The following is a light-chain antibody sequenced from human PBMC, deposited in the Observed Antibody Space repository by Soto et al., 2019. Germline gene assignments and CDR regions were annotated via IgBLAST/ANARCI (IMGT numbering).Light chain of an antibody. CDR2: GAF. Sequence: EIVLTQSPVTLSVSPGEKATLSCRASQSVSRDLAWYQQKPGQAPRLLIYGAFDRATGVPVRFSGSGSGTEFTLTISILQSEDSAVYYCQQYNNWPPITFGQGTRLEIK. CDR1: QSVSRD. J-gene: IGKJ5*01. V-gene: IGKV3-15*01. CDR3: QQYNNWPPIT.